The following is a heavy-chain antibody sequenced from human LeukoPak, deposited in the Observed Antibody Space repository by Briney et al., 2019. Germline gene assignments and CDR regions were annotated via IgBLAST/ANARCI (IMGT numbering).Heavy chain of an antibody. CDR2: INHSGST. CDR1: GGSFSGYY. V-gene: IGHV4-34*01. D-gene: IGHD6-19*01. CDR3: ASRPTGYSSGWYGF. J-gene: IGHJ4*02. Sequence: SETLSLTCAVYGGSFSGYYWSWIRQPPGKGLEWIGEINHSGSTNYNPSLKSRVTISVDTSKNQFSLKLSSVTAADTAVYYCASRPTGYSSGWYGFWGQGTLVTVSS.